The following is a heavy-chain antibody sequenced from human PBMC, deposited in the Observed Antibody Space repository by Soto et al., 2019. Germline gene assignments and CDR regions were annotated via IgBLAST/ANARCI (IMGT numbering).Heavy chain of an antibody. V-gene: IGHV3-23*01. D-gene: IGHD2-8*02. CDR1: GFTFSNYV. J-gene: IGHJ4*02. Sequence: EVHLLDSGGGLVQPGGSLRLSGAASGFTFSNYVMSWVRQAPGKGLEWVSSISGSGDNTYYADSVKGRFTISRDNSKTPLFLQMNSLRAEATAVYYCAKLPLVLVLGFDYWGQGTLVTVSS. CDR3: AKLPLVLVLGFDY. CDR2: ISGSGDNT.